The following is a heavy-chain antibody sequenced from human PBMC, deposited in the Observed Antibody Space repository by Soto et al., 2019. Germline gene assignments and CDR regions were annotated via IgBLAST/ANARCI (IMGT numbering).Heavy chain of an antibody. CDR2: INRGGST. J-gene: IGHJ5*02. V-gene: IGHV4-34*01. CDR1: GGSFSGYH. CDR3: ARRFLYSSGYLGFDP. D-gene: IGHD6-19*01. Sequence: QVQLQQWGAGLLKPSETLSLTCAVYGGSFSGYHWSWIRQPPGKGLEWIGEINRGGSTYYNPSLKSRVTMSVDTSKNQFSVKLSSVTASDTAVYYCARRFLYSSGYLGFDPWGQGTLVTVSS.